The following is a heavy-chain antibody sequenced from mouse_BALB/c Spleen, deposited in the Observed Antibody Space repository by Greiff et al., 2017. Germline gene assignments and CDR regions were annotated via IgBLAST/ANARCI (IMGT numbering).Heavy chain of an antibody. V-gene: IGHV5-17*02. CDR2: ISSGSSTI. Sequence: EVHLVESGGGLVQPGGSRKLSCAASGFTFSSFGMHWVRQAPEKGLEWVAYISSGSSTIYYADTVKGRFTISRDNPKNTLFLQMTSLRSEDTAMYYCARATTVVATRYAMDYWGQGTSVTVSS. CDR3: ARATTVVATRYAMDY. J-gene: IGHJ4*01. D-gene: IGHD1-1*01. CDR1: GFTFSSFG.